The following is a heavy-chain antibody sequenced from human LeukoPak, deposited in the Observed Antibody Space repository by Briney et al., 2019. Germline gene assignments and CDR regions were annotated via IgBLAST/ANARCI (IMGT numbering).Heavy chain of an antibody. CDR2: ISGSGGST. D-gene: IGHD2-2*01. Sequence: GGSLRLSCAASGFTFSSYAMSWVRQAPGKGLEWVSAISGSGGSTYYADSVKGRFTISRDNSKNTLNLQMNSLRAEDTAVYYCAKAGCSSTSCYAYYFDYWGQGTLVTVSS. J-gene: IGHJ4*02. V-gene: IGHV3-23*01. CDR1: GFTFSSYA. CDR3: AKAGCSSTSCYAYYFDY.